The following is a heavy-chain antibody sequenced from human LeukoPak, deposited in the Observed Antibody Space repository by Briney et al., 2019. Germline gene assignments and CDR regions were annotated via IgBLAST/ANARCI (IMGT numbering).Heavy chain of an antibody. CDR2: ISGSGGST. Sequence: PGGSLRLSCAASGFTFSSYAMSWVRQAPGKGLEWVSAISGSGGSTYYADSVKGRFTISRDNSKNTLYLQMNSLRAEDTAVYYCAKSFYYYGSGSYPLLYYFDYWGQGTLVTVSS. CDR3: AKSFYYYGSGSYPLLYYFDY. D-gene: IGHD3-10*01. V-gene: IGHV3-23*01. J-gene: IGHJ4*02. CDR1: GFTFSSYA.